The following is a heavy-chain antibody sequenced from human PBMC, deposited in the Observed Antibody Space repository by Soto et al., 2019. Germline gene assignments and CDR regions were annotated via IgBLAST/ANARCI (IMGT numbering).Heavy chain of an antibody. V-gene: IGHV3-72*01. J-gene: IGHJ4*02. Sequence: EGQLVQSGGGLVQPGGSLRLSCTASGFAFDDYYMDWVRQVPGKGLEWIGRTRDKPNNYAAEYGASVKGRFTISRDASKDSMYLQMNTVKTEDTAVYYCARDTGGSYDYWGQGALVIVSS. CDR2: TRDKPNNYAA. CDR3: ARDTGGSYDY. D-gene: IGHD1-26*01. CDR1: GFAFDDYY.